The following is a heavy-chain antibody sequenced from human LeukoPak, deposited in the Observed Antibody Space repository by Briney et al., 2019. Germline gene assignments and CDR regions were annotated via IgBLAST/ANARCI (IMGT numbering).Heavy chain of an antibody. D-gene: IGHD4-17*01. CDR3: ARGYGAAVGS. J-gene: IGHJ4*02. CDR2: GDYSGGT. Sequence: PSETLSLTCTVSGDSFTSVTDYWAWLRQPPGKGLEWIASGDYSGGTYYNPSLESRVAISADMSKNQISLKLTSVTGADTAVYYCARGYGAAVGSWGQGTLVTVSS. V-gene: IGHV4-39*07. CDR1: GDSFTSVTDY.